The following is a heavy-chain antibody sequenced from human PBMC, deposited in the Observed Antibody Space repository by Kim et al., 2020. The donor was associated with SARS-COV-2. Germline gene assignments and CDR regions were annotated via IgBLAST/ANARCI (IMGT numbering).Heavy chain of an antibody. Sequence: ASVKVSCKASGYTFTSYGISWVRQAPGQGLEWMGWISAYNGNTNYAQKLQGRVTMTTDTSTSTAYMELRSLRSDDTAVYCCARVDFLAEAELYGSGSYYYYWGQGTLVTVSS. CDR3: ARVDFLAEAELYGSGSYYYY. J-gene: IGHJ4*02. CDR1: GYTFTSYG. V-gene: IGHV1-18*01. CDR2: ISAYNGNT. D-gene: IGHD3-10*01.